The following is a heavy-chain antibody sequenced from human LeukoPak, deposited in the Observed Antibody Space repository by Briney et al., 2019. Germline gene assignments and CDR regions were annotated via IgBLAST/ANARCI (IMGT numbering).Heavy chain of an antibody. J-gene: IGHJ4*02. V-gene: IGHV3-66*01. Sequence: GGSLRLSCAASGFTVSSNYMSWVRQAPGKGLEWVSVIYSGGSTYYADSVKGRFTISRDNSKNTLYLQMNSLRAEDTAVYYCASIEDYYDSSGHPYWGQGTLVTVSS. CDR1: GFTVSSNY. CDR3: ASIEDYYDSSGHPY. D-gene: IGHD3-22*01. CDR2: IYSGGST.